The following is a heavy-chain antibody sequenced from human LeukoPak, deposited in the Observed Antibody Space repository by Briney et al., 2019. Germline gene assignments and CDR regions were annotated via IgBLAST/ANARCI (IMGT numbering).Heavy chain of an antibody. D-gene: IGHD1-14*01. Sequence: ASVNVSCKASGYTFTGHYMHWVRQAPGQGLEWMGWINPNSGGTNYAQKFQGRVTMTRDTSISTAYMELSRLRSDDTAVYSCARGNHDAFDIWGQGTMVTVSS. V-gene: IGHV1-2*02. CDR1: GYTFTGHY. CDR3: ARGNHDAFDI. CDR2: INPNSGGT. J-gene: IGHJ3*02.